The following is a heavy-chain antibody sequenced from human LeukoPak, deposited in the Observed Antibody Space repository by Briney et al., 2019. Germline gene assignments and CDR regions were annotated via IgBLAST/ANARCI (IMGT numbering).Heavy chain of an antibody. CDR1: GRTLNSYP. D-gene: IGHD6-13*01. CDR3: ASPIAAADNGTTWPDT. CDR2: IIPILGIT. J-gene: IGHJ5*02. Sequence: SVKVSCKASGRTLNSYPISWVRQAPGQGLEWMGRIIPILGITNYAQKSQDRVTISADISTSTVYLELSSLTSEDTAVYYCASPIAAADNGTTWPDTWGPESLVTVSS. V-gene: IGHV1-69*02.